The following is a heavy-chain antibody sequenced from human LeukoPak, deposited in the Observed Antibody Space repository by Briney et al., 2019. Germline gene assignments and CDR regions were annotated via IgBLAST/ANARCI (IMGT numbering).Heavy chain of an antibody. CDR1: GGSFSGYY. CDR2: INHSGST. CDR3: ARGDRWLVPFDY. V-gene: IGHV4-34*01. Sequence: SETLSLTCAVYGGSFSGYYWSWIRQPPGKGLEWIGEINHSGSTNYNPSLKSRVTISVDTSKNQFSLKLSSVTAADTAVYYCARGDRWLVPFDYWGQGTLVTVSS. D-gene: IGHD6-19*01. J-gene: IGHJ4*02.